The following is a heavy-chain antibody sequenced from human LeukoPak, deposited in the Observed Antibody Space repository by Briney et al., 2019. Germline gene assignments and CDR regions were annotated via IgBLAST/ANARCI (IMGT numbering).Heavy chain of an antibody. Sequence: ASVKVSCKASGYTFTSYGISWVRQAPGQGLEWMGWISAYNGNTNYAHKLRGRVTMTTDTSTSTAYMELRSLRSDDTAVYYCARSSGGYQLHNAFDIWGQGTMVTVSS. CDR2: ISAYNGNT. J-gene: IGHJ3*02. CDR3: ARSSGGYQLHNAFDI. D-gene: IGHD2-2*01. CDR1: GYTFTSYG. V-gene: IGHV1-18*01.